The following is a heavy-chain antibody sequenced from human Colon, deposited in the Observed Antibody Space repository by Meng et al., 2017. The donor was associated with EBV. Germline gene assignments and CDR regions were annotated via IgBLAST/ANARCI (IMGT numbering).Heavy chain of an antibody. CDR1: GGSISSGGYY. CDR2: IYYSGST. Sequence: QVQLQESGPGLVKPSXXXXXTCTVSGGSISSGGYYWSWIRQHPGKGLEWIGYIYYSGSTYYNPSLKSRVTISVDKSKNQFSLNLSSVTAADTAVYYCARVGQWLPIDYWGQGTLVTVSS. V-gene: IGHV4-31*03. J-gene: IGHJ4*02. CDR3: ARVGQWLPIDY. D-gene: IGHD6-19*01.